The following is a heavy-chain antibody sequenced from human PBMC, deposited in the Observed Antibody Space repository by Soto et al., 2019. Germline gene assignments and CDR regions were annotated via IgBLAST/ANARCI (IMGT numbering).Heavy chain of an antibody. CDR2: IIPIIGII. D-gene: IGHD4-4*01. J-gene: IGHJ5*02. Sequence: GASLKVSCKASGGTFSTYTITWVRQAPGQGPEWMGRIIPIIGIINYAQKFQGRVTISADKFTGTAYMELTGLRSDDTAVYYCAGDPDSHYNDSHASSYPWGQGTLVTVSS. CDR3: AGDPDSHYNDSHASSYP. V-gene: IGHV1-69*04. CDR1: GGTFSTYT.